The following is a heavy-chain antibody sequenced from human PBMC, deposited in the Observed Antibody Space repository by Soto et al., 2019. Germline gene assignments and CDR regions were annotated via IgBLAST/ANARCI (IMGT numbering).Heavy chain of an antibody. CDR1: GYTFSNYY. J-gene: IGHJ6*02. Sequence: QVHLVQSGAEVKKPGASVTFPCKASGYTFSNYYMHWVRQAPGQGLEWVGIINPGGGGTTYAQNFQGRVTMTRDTSTSTVYMELNSLRSEDTAVYYCASGPKLTDFGDRGYYGMDVWGHGTTVTVSS. V-gene: IGHV1-46*01. CDR2: INPGGGGT. D-gene: IGHD4-17*01. CDR3: ASGPKLTDFGDRGYYGMDV.